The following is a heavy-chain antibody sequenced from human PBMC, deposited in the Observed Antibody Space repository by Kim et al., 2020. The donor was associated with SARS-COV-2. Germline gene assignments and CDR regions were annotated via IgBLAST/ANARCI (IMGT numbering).Heavy chain of an antibody. J-gene: IGHJ3*01. CDR3: ARGRYSDKIRWHAFDV. Sequence: GGSLRLSCAASGFTLSTYWMSWVRQAPGMGLEWVANIKQDGSEKYYGDFVKGRFTISRDKIKSLLYLQMNSLRANDTAVYYCARGRYSDKIRWHAFDVWGHGTRVTVSS. D-gene: IGHD4-17*01. V-gene: IGHV3-7*01. CDR2: IKQDGSEK. CDR1: GFTLSTYW.